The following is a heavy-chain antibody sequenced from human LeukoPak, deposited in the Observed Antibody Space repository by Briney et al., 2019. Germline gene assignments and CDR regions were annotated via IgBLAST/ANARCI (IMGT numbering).Heavy chain of an antibody. CDR1: GYTFTGYY. J-gene: IGHJ6*02. D-gene: IGHD5-12*01. Sequence: VASVKVSCKASGYTFTGYYMHWVRQAPGQGLEWMGRIIPILGIANYAQKFQGRVTITADKSTSTAYMELSSLRSEDTAVYYCGSDYEGPGMDVWGQGTTVTVSS. CDR3: GSDYEGPGMDV. CDR2: IIPILGIA. V-gene: IGHV1-69*04.